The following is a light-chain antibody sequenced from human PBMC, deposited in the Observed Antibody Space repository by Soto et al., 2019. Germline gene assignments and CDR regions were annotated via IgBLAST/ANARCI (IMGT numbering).Light chain of an antibody. CDR3: KQYTKCLLIP. Sequence: TTLSVSPGERVTLHCRASQSVTSNLAWYQHKPGQSPRLLIYRASARATGVPDRFSGSGSGTEFTLTISSLQSEDVGVYYCKQYTKCLLIPFGQGTRLEIK. CDR1: QSVTSN. J-gene: IGKJ5*01. CDR2: RAS. V-gene: IGKV3-15*01.